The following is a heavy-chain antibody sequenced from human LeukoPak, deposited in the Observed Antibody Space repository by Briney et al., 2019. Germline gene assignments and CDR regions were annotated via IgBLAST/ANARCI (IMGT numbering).Heavy chain of an antibody. CDR1: GFSFRNYA. CDR3: ARFRTWGDKAFDY. D-gene: IGHD2-21*02. Sequence: RSGRSLRLSCTNSGFSFRNYAMHWVRQAPGKGLEWVAVISHDGSNKYYGDSVKGRFTISRDNSKNTLYLQMKSLRTEDTAVYYCARFRTWGDKAFDYWGQGTLVTVSS. CDR2: ISHDGSNK. J-gene: IGHJ4*02. V-gene: IGHV3-30*03.